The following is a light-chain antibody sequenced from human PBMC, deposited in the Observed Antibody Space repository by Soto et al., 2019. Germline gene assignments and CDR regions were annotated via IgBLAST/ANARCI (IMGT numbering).Light chain of an antibody. V-gene: IGKV3-20*01. Sequence: DIVMTQSPATLSVSPGERATLSCRASQSVTSNFLAWYQLRPGQAPKLLISGASNRATGIPDRFSGSGSGTDFTLTIIRVAPEDSAMYYCQHYVGSPTFGQGTKVDIK. CDR3: QHYVGSPT. J-gene: IGKJ1*01. CDR1: QSVTSNF. CDR2: GAS.